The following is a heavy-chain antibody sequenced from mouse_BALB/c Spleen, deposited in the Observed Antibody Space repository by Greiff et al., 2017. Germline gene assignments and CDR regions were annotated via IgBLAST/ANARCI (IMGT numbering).Heavy chain of an antibody. D-gene: IGHD1-1*01. V-gene: IGHV5-17*02. Sequence: EVKVEESGGGLVQPGGSRKLSCAASGFTFSSFGMHWVRQAPEKGLEWVAYISSGSSTIYYADTVKGRFTISRDNPKNTLFLQMTSLRSEDTAMYYCARAAYGSSYYYAMDYWGQGTSVTVSS. J-gene: IGHJ4*01. CDR3: ARAAYGSSYYYAMDY. CDR1: GFTFSSFG. CDR2: ISSGSSTI.